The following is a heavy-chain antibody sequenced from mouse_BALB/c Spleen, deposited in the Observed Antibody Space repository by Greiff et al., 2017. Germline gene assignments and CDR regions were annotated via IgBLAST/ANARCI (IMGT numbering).Heavy chain of an antibody. V-gene: IGHV2-2*02. CDR3: ARYTVDDAMDD. CDR2: IWSGGST. D-gene: IGHD1-1*01. J-gene: IGHJ4*01. CDR1: GFSLTSYG. Sequence: QVQLQQSGPGLVQPSQSLSITCTVSGFSLTSYGVHWVRQSPGKGLEWLGVIWSGGSTDYNAAFISRLSISKDNSKSQVFFKMNSLQANDTAIYYCARYTVDDAMDDWGQGTSVTVSS.